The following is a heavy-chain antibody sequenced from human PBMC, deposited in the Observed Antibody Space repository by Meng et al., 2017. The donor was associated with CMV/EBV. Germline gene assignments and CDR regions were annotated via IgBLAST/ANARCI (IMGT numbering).Heavy chain of an antibody. J-gene: IGHJ4*02. D-gene: IGHD3-10*01. V-gene: IGHV4-39*01. Sequence: SETLSLTCTVSGGSISSSSYYWGWIRQPPGKGLEWIGSIYYSGSTYYNPSLKSRVTISVDTSKNQFSLKLSSVTAADTAVYYCARAWEFFDYWGQGTLGTVSS. CDR1: GGSISSSSYY. CDR3: ARAWEFFDY. CDR2: IYYSGST.